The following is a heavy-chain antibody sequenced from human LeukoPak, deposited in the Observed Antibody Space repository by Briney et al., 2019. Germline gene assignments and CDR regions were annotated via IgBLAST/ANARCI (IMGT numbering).Heavy chain of an antibody. V-gene: IGHV4-39*01. CDR2: IYYSGST. CDR3: PLYVGPSGY. J-gene: IGHJ4*02. CDR1: GGSISSSSYY. Sequence: SETLSLTCTVSGGSISSSSYYWGWIRQPPGKGLEWIGSIYYSGSTYYNPTLKSRVTISVDTSKNQFSLKLSSVTAADTAVYYCPLYVGPSGYWGQGTLVTVSS. D-gene: IGHD3-16*01.